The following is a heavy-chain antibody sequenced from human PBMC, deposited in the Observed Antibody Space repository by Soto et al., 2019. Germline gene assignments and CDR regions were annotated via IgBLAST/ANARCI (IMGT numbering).Heavy chain of an antibody. CDR1: GYTFTSHY. CDR3: ARGGCGGECSFDY. Sequence: ASVKVSCKASGYTFTSHYIHWVRQAPGPGLERMGIINPGGGDRTYAQQYQGRVTMTRDTSTRTVYMELSSLRSEDTAVYYCARGGCGGECSFDYWGQGTLVTVSS. J-gene: IGHJ4*02. D-gene: IGHD2-21*01. CDR2: INPGGGDR. V-gene: IGHV1-46*01.